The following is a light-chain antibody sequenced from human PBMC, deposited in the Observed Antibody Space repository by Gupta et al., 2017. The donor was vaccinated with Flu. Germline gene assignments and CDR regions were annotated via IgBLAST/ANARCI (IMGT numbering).Light chain of an antibody. V-gene: IGKV1-39*01. CDR2: AAS. CDR3: QQSCSSLST. J-gene: IGKJ1*01. Sequence: DIQLTQSPSSLSASVGDRVTITCRASQSISSYLNWYQQKPGKAPNLLIYAASSLQSGVPSRFSGSGSGTEFTLTINSLQPEDFATYYCQQSCSSLSTFGQGTKVEIK. CDR1: QSISSY.